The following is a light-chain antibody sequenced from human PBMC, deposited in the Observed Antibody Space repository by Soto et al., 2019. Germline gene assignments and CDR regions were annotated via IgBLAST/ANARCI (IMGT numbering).Light chain of an antibody. V-gene: IGLV1-44*01. CDR2: SNY. CDR1: SSNVGSLS. CDR3: AAWDGSLNGLYV. Sequence: QSVLTQAPSASGTPGQRVTISCSGSSSNVGSLSVDWYQHLPGTAPKLLIHSNYQRPSGVPDRFSGSKSGTSASLAINGLQSEYEADYYCAAWDGSLNGLYVFGTGTKVTVL. J-gene: IGLJ1*01.